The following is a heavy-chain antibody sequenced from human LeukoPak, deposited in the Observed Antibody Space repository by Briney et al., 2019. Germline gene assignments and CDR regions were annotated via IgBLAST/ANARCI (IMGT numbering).Heavy chain of an antibody. CDR2: ISSSSSTI. CDR3: ARDPSFYCGGDCYPDAFDI. Sequence: GGSLRLSCAASGFTFSSYSMNWVRQAPGKGLEWVSYISSSSSTIYYADSVKGRFTISRDNAKNSLYLQMNSLRDEDTAVYYCARDPSFYCGGDCYPDAFDIWGQGTMVIVSS. V-gene: IGHV3-48*02. J-gene: IGHJ3*02. CDR1: GFTFSSYS. D-gene: IGHD2-21*01.